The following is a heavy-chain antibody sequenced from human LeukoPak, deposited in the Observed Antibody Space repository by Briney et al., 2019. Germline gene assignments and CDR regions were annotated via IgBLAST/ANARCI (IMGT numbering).Heavy chain of an antibody. J-gene: IGHJ5*01. CDR2: IYHSGST. D-gene: IGHD3-10*01. V-gene: IGHV4-4*02. CDR3: ARRPRGVIIKSWFDS. CDR1: GGSISSSNW. Sequence: KPSGTLSLTCAVSGGSISSSNWWSWVRQPPGKGLEWIGEIYHSGSTNYNPSLKSRVTILLHASKNHFSLNLSSVTAADTAVYYCARRPRGVIIKSWFDSWGQGTLVTVSS.